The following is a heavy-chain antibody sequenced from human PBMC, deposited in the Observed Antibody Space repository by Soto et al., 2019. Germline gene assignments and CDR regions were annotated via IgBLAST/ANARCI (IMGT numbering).Heavy chain of an antibody. Sequence: SETLSLTCTVSGGSISIYYWSWIRQPPGKGLEWIGYIYYSGSTNYNPSLKSRVTISVDTSKNQFSLKLSSVTAADTAVYYCARNSGYSYATDAFDIWGQGTMVTVSS. J-gene: IGHJ3*02. D-gene: IGHD5-18*01. V-gene: IGHV4-59*01. CDR2: IYYSGST. CDR3: ARNSGYSYATDAFDI. CDR1: GGSISIYY.